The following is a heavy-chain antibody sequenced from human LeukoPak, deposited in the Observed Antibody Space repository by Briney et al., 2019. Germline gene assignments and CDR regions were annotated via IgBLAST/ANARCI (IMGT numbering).Heavy chain of an antibody. V-gene: IGHV3-30*18. J-gene: IGHJ4*02. CDR3: AKDNSSCPDY. Sequence: SCKASGYTFTGYYMHWVRQAPGKGLEWVAVISYDGSNKYYADSVKGRFTISRDNSKNTLYPQMNSLRAEDTAVYYCAKDNSSCPDYWGQGTLVTVSS. CDR1: GYTFTGYY. D-gene: IGHD6-13*01. CDR2: ISYDGSNK.